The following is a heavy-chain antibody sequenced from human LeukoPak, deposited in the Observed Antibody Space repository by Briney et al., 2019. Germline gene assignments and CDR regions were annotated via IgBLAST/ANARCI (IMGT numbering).Heavy chain of an antibody. CDR2: IYYSGST. Sequence: PSETLSLTCTVSGGSISSYYWSWIRQPPGKGLEWIGYIYYSGSTNYNPSLKSRVTMSVDTSKNQFSLKLSSVTAADTAVYYCARDIVVVPGNWFDPWGQGTLVTVSS. J-gene: IGHJ5*02. D-gene: IGHD2-2*01. CDR1: GGSISSYY. CDR3: ARDIVVVPGNWFDP. V-gene: IGHV4-59*12.